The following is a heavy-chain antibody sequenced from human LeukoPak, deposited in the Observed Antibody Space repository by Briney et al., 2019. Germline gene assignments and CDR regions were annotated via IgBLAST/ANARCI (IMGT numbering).Heavy chain of an antibody. J-gene: IGHJ5*02. D-gene: IGHD6-6*01. CDR3: ARVASSTQLVAWFDP. V-gene: IGHV1-69*04. CDR2: IIPIFGIA. CDR1: GGTFSSYA. Sequence: SVKVSCKASGGTFSSYAISWVRQAPGQGLEWMGRIIPIFGIANYAQKFQGRVTITADNSTSTAYMELSSLRSEDTAVYYCARVASSTQLVAWFDPWGQGTLTTVSS.